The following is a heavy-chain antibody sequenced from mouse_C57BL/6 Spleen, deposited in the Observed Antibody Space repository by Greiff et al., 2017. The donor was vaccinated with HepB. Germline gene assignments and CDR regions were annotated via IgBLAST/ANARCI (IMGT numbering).Heavy chain of an antibody. CDR3: AKNHQSHFDD. CDR2: IHPNSGRT. J-gene: IGHJ2*01. Sequence: VQLQQPGAELVKPGASVKLSCKASGYTFTSYWMHWVKQRPGQGLEWIGMIHPNSGRTNYNEKFKSKATLTVDKSSSTAYMQLSSLTSEDSAVYYCAKNHQSHFDDWGQGTTLTVSS. V-gene: IGHV1-64*01. CDR1: GYTFTSYW.